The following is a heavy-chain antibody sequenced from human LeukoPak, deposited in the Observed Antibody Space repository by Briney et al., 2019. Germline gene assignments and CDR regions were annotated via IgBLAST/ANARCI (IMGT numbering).Heavy chain of an antibody. CDR1: GYSFTSYW. J-gene: IGHJ4*02. CDR2: IYPGDSDT. Sequence: GESLKISCKGSGYSFTSYWIGWVRQMPGKGLEWMGIIYPGDSDTRYSPSFQGQVTISADKSISTAYLQWSSLKASDTAMYYCARFSHSSGWFTGYFDYWGQGTLVAVSS. CDR3: ARFSHSSGWFTGYFDY. D-gene: IGHD6-19*01. V-gene: IGHV5-51*01.